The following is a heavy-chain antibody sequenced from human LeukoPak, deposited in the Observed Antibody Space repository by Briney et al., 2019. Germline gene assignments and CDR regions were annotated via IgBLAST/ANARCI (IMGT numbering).Heavy chain of an antibody. CDR3: TRMTTGHDY. V-gene: IGHV4-34*01. Sequence: SETLSLTCAVSGVSFNDYYWSWVRQTPGKGLEWIGEINHSGYTNDSPSLKSRVTLSIDTSRKQFSLNLRSVTVADTGIYYCTRMTTGHDYWGRGTLVTVSS. CDR2: INHSGYT. J-gene: IGHJ4*02. D-gene: IGHD4-17*01. CDR1: GVSFNDYY.